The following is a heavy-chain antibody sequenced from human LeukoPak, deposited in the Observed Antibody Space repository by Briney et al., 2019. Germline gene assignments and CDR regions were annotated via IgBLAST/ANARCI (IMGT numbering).Heavy chain of an antibody. CDR1: GGSISSSSYY. D-gene: IGHD6-19*01. CDR3: ARRARIAVAGTVGRVFDY. CDR2: IYYSGST. V-gene: IGHV4-39*01. Sequence: SETLSLTCTVSGGSISSSSYYWGWIRQPPRKGLEWIGSIYYSGSTYYNPSLKSRVTISVDTSKNQFSLKLSSVTAADTAVYYCARRARIAVAGTVGRVFDYWGQGTLVTVSS. J-gene: IGHJ4*02.